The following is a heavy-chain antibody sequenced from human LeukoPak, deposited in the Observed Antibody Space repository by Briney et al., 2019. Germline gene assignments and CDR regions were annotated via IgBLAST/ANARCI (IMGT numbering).Heavy chain of an antibody. CDR1: GHTVTNYY. J-gene: IGHJ4*02. CDR2: IYPRDGST. V-gene: IGHV1-46*01. CDR3: ARDQEGFDY. Sequence: ASVKVSCKTSGHTVTNYYLHWARQAPGQGLEWMGMIYPRDGSTSYAQNFQGRVTVTRDTSTTTVHKELRGLRSEDTAVYYCARDQEGFDYWGQGTVVTVSS.